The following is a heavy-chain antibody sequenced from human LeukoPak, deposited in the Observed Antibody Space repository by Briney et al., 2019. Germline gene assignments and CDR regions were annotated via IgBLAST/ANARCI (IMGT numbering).Heavy chain of an antibody. V-gene: IGHV1-69*13. CDR2: IIPIFGTA. D-gene: IGHD3-10*01. J-gene: IGHJ3*02. CDR1: GYTFTSYA. CDR3: ARDPVRHDAFDI. Sequence: SVKVPCKASGYTFTSYAISWVRQAPGQGLEWMGGIIPIFGTANYAQKFQGRVTITADESTSTAYMELSSLRSEDTAVYYCARDPVRHDAFDIWGQGAMVTVSS.